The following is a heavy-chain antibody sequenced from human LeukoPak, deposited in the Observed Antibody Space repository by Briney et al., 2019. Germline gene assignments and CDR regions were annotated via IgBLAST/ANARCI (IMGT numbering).Heavy chain of an antibody. CDR1: GYTFTGYY. CDR2: INPSGGST. V-gene: IGHV1-46*01. CDR3: AREGGYGGNYDY. Sequence: ASVKVSCKASGYTFTGYYMHWVRQAPGQGLEWMGIINPSGGSTSYAQKFQGRVTMTRDMSTSTAYMELSSLRSEDTAVYYCAREGGYGGNYDYWGQGTLVTVSS. J-gene: IGHJ4*02. D-gene: IGHD4-23*01.